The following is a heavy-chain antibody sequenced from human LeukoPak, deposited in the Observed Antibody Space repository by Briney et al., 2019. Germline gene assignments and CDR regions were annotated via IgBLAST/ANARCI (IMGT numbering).Heavy chain of an antibody. J-gene: IGHJ4*02. CDR3: TYTSSSGVVY. V-gene: IGHV3-73*01. CDR1: GFTFSDSA. D-gene: IGHD6-6*01. CDR2: IRNKADTYAT. Sequence: GSLRLSCAASGFTFSDSAMYWVRQASGKGREWFGRIRNKADTYATAYAASLKGRFTIARDDSKNIAYLKMNSLETEDTAMYYCTYTSSSGVVYWGQGTLVTVSS.